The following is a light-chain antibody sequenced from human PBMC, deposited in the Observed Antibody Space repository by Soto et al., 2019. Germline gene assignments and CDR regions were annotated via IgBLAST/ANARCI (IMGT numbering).Light chain of an antibody. Sequence: QSALTQPASVSGSPGQSITISCSGTSSDIGAYDYVAWFQQFPGKNPKLMIYSVSNRPSGVSYRFSGSESGNTAPLALSGLQAEDEAEYYCISYTVSRHYVFGTGAKLTVL. CDR2: SVS. V-gene: IGLV2-14*01. J-gene: IGLJ1*01. CDR1: SSDIGAYDY. CDR3: ISYTVSRHYV.